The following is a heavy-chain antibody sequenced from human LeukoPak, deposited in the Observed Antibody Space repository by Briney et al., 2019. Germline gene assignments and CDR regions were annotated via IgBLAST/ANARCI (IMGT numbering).Heavy chain of an antibody. D-gene: IGHD4-17*01. CDR1: GYTFTSYD. CDR2: MNPNSGNT. J-gene: IGHJ3*02. CDR3: ARGDYGDNSAFDI. V-gene: IGHV1-8*01. Sequence: ASVKVSCKASGYTFTSYDINWVRQATGQGLEWMGWMNPNSGNTGYAQKFQGRVTMTRNTSISTAYMELSSLRFEDTAVYCCARGDYGDNSAFDIWGQGTMVTVSS.